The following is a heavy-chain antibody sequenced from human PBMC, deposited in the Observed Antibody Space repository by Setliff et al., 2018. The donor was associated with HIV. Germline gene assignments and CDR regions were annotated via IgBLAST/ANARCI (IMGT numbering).Heavy chain of an antibody. V-gene: IGHV3-21*01. Sequence: GGSLRLSCAASGFIFNAYTMVWVRQAPGKGLEWVSSISSTGAYTHYADSLKGRFTISRDNAKKSVWLQMNSLRAEDTAVYYCARLPQDVRSSIDFWGQGTLVTVSS. CDR3: ARLPQDVRSSIDF. D-gene: IGHD6-6*01. J-gene: IGHJ4*02. CDR2: ISSTGAYT. CDR1: GFIFNAYT.